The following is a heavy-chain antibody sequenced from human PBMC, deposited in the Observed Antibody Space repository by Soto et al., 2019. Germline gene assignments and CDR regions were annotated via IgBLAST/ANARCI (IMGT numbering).Heavy chain of an antibody. J-gene: IGHJ3*01. Sequence: QVQLQESGPGLVKPSETLSLTCTVSGGSISSYYWSWIRQPPGKGLEWIGYIYYSGSTNYNPSLKSRVTISVDTSKNQFSLKLSSVTAADTAVYYCARRYGAACYLWGQGTMVTVSS. CDR3: ARRYGAACYL. V-gene: IGHV4-59*08. CDR2: IYYSGST. D-gene: IGHD5-18*01. CDR1: GGSISSYY.